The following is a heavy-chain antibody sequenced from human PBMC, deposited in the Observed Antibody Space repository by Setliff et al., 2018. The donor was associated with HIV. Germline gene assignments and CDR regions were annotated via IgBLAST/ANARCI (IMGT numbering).Heavy chain of an antibody. CDR2: IYASGST. Sequence: PSETLSLTCTVSGGSNNSYYWSWIRQPPGKGLEWIGYIYASGSTNYNPSLKSRVTISVDTSKNQFSLNLSSVSAADTAVYYCARAHYYGSGFMDVWGRGTTVTVSS. J-gene: IGHJ6*04. CDR3: ARAHYYGSGFMDV. D-gene: IGHD3-10*01. CDR1: GGSNNSYY. V-gene: IGHV4-4*08.